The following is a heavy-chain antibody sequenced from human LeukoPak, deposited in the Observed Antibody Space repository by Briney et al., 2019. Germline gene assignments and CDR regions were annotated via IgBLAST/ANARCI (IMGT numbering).Heavy chain of an antibody. CDR1: GFSFSYAW. Sequence: GGSLRLSCVASGFSFSYAWMSWVRQAPGRGLQWVGHIRSETDGATTDYAAAVQGRFTISRDDSKKMLYLEMNSLKTEDTAVYYCTTDLNQRLKWFGNPLDHWGQGTPVTVSS. CDR3: TTDLNQRLKWFGNPLDH. CDR2: IRSETDGATT. D-gene: IGHD3-10*01. V-gene: IGHV3-15*01. J-gene: IGHJ4*02.